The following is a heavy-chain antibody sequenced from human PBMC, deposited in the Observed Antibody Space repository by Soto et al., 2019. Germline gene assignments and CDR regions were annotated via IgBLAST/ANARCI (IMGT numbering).Heavy chain of an antibody. J-gene: IGHJ4*02. D-gene: IGHD3-9*01. CDR3: ARARYFDWLPDY. Sequence: GEYLKSCCKGSGYSFTSYWIGWVRKMPGKGLEWMGIIYPGDSDTRYSPSFQGQVTISADKSISTAYLQWSSLKASDTAMYYCARARYFDWLPDYWGQGTLVTVSS. CDR2: IYPGDSDT. CDR1: GYSFTSYW. V-gene: IGHV5-51*01.